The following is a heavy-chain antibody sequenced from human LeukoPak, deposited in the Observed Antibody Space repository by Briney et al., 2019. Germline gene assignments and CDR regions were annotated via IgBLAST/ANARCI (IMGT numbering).Heavy chain of an antibody. CDR1: GFTVSSNY. D-gene: IGHD6-19*01. J-gene: IGHJ3*02. CDR3: ARDSSGRYGAFDI. V-gene: IGHV3-53*01. Sequence: GGSLRLSCAASGFTVSSNYMSWVRQAPGKGLEWVSVIYSGGSTYYADSVKGRFTISRDNSKNTLYLQMNSLRAEDTAVYYCARDSSGRYGAFDIWGQGTMVTVSS. CDR2: IYSGGST.